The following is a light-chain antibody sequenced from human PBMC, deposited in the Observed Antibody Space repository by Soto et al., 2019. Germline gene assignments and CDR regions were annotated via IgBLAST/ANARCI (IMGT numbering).Light chain of an antibody. CDR1: QSINSW. CDR3: QQYNSYPYT. Sequence: DLPMTQSPSTLSASVGDRVTITCRASQSINSWLAWYQQKPGKAPKLLIYKSSSLESGVPSKFSGSGSGTEFTLTISSLQPDDIATYYCQQYNSYPYTFGQGTKLEI. V-gene: IGKV1-5*03. J-gene: IGKJ2*01. CDR2: KSS.